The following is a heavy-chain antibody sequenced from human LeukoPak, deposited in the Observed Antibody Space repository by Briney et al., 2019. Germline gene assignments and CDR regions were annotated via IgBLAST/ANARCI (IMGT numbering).Heavy chain of an antibody. J-gene: IGHJ6*03. Sequence: ASVKVSCKASGYTFTGYYMHWVRQAPGQGLEWMGWINPNSGGTNYAQKFQGRVTMTRDTSISTAYMELSRLRSDDTAVYYCARRGRIYSSGWHYYYMDVWGKGTTVTVSS. V-gene: IGHV1-2*02. CDR3: ARRGRIYSSGWHYYYMDV. D-gene: IGHD6-19*01. CDR2: INPNSGGT. CDR1: GYTFTGYY.